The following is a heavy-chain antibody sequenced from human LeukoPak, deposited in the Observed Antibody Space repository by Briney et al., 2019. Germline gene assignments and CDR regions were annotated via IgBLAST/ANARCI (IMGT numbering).Heavy chain of an antibody. CDR3: ARRTANWGFDY. Sequence: PSETLSLTCTVSGGSISSSSYYWGWIRQPPGKGLEWIGSIYYSGSTYYNPSLKSRVTISVDTSKNQFSLKLSSVTAADTAVYYCARRTANWGFDYWGQGTLVTVSS. J-gene: IGHJ4*02. CDR1: GGSISSSSYY. D-gene: IGHD7-27*01. V-gene: IGHV4-39*07. CDR2: IYYSGST.